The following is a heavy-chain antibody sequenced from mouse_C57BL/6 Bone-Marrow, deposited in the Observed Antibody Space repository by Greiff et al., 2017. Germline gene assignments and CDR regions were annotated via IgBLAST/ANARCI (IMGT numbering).Heavy chain of an antibody. CDR2: FDPENGDT. CDR3: TPLITTVVATFDY. CDR1: GFNIKDDY. V-gene: IGHV14-4*01. Sequence: EVQLQESGAELVRPGASVKLSCTASGFNIKDDYMHWVKQRPEQGLEWIGWFDPENGDTEYASKFQGKATITAYTSSNTAYLQLSSLTSEDTAVYDCTPLITTVVATFDYWCRGTTLTVTS. J-gene: IGHJ2*01. D-gene: IGHD1-1*01.